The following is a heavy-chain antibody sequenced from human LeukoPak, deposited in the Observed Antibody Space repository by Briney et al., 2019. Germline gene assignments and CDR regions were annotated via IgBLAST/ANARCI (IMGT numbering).Heavy chain of an antibody. CDR1: GFTFSNFW. CDR3: ARDISGSYSSDAFDI. V-gene: IGHV3-7*04. D-gene: IGHD1-26*01. J-gene: IGHJ3*02. CDR2: IKEDGSEK. Sequence: GGSLRLSCAASGFTFSNFWMAWVRQAPGKGLEWVANIKEDGSEKYYVDSVKGRFTISRDNAKNSLYLQMNSLRAEDTAVYYCARDISGSYSSDAFDIWGQGTMVTVSS.